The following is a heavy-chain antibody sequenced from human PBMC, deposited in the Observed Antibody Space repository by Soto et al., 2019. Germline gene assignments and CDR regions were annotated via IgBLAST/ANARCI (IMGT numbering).Heavy chain of an antibody. CDR3: ARELLDPFWVVYGMDV. D-gene: IGHD3-10*01. V-gene: IGHV4-39*01. CDR1: GGSISSSSYY. Sequence: SETLSLTCTVSGGSISSSSYYWGWIRQPPGKGLEWIGSIYYSGSTYYNPSLKSRVTISVDTSKNQFSLKLSSVTAADTAVYYCARELLDPFWVVYGMDVWGQGTTVTVSS. CDR2: IYYSGST. J-gene: IGHJ6*02.